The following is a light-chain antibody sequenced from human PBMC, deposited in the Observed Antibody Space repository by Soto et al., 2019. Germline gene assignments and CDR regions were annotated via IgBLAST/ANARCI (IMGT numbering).Light chain of an antibody. CDR3: EQLNNYPWT. Sequence: DIQLTQSPSFLSASVGDRVTITCRASQGISSYLAWYQQKPGKAPKVLIFGASTLQSGVPSRFSGSGSGTEFTLTISSLQPEDFATYYCEQLNNYPWTFGQGTKVEIK. CDR2: GAS. J-gene: IGKJ1*01. CDR1: QGISSY. V-gene: IGKV1-9*01.